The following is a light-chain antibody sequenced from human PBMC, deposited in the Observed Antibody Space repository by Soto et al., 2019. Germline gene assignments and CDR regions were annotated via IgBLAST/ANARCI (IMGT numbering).Light chain of an antibody. J-gene: IGKJ1*01. V-gene: IGKV1-5*03. Sequence: DIPMTQSPSTLSASIGDRVTITCRASQSISDWLAWYQQKPGKAPKLLIYRASNLESGVPSTFSGSGSGTEFTLTISSLQPDDFATYYCQQYNGYSRAFGQGTKVEIK. CDR3: QQYNGYSRA. CDR2: RAS. CDR1: QSISDW.